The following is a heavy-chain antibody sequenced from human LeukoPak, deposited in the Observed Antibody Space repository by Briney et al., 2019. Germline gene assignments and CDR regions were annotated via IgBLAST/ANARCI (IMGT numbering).Heavy chain of an antibody. J-gene: IGHJ3*02. D-gene: IGHD1-26*01. CDR2: INSDGSST. CDR1: GNYW. V-gene: IGHV3-74*01. CDR3: ARDLVEDDAFDI. Sequence: PGGSLRLSCAASGNYWMHWVRQAPGKGLVWVSRINSDGSSTSYADSVKGRFTISRDNAKNTLYLQMNSLRAEDTAVYYCARDLVEDDAFDIWGQGTMVTVSS.